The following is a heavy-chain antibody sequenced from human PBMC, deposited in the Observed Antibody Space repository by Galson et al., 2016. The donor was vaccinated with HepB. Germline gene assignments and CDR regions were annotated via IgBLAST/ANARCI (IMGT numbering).Heavy chain of an antibody. V-gene: IGHV3-23*01. CDR3: AKDPYNYISRWFYFHY. CDR1: GFTFSSYA. D-gene: IGHD3-3*02. J-gene: IGHJ4*02. CDR2: ISGSGGST. Sequence: SLRLSCAASGFTFSSYAMSWVRKAPGKGLEWVSGISGSGGSTYYADSVKGRFPISKENSKDTLYLQVNSLRAEDTAVYYCAKDPYNYISRWFYFHYWGQGTLVTVSS.